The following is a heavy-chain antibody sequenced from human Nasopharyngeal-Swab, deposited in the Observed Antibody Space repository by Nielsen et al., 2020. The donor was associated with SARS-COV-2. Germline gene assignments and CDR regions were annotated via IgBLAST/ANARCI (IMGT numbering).Heavy chain of an antibody. CDR3: ASCSSTSCPPKYYYMDV. Sequence: WVRQAPGQGLEWMGIINPSGGSTSYAQKFQGRVTMTRDTSTSTVYMELSSLRSEDTVVYYCASCSSTSCPPKYYYMDVWGKGTTVTVSS. V-gene: IGHV1-46*01. CDR2: INPSGGST. D-gene: IGHD2-2*01. J-gene: IGHJ6*03.